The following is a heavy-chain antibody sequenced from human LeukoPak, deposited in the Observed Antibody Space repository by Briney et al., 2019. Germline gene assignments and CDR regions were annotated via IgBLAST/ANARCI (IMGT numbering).Heavy chain of an antibody. CDR2: ISFDGVNT. CDR3: ARGQGYESYYYMDV. J-gene: IGHJ6*03. Sequence: GGSLRLSCAGSGFSFSSYAIHWVRQAPGKGLEWVAVISFDGVNTFYADSVKGRFTISRDNSNNTVYLQMNNLRPEDTAVLYCARGQGYESYYYMDVWGKGTTVSVSS. CDR1: GFSFSSYA. V-gene: IGHV3-30*04. D-gene: IGHD2-2*01.